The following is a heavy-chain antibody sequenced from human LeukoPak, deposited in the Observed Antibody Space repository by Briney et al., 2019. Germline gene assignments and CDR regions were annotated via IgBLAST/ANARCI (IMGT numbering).Heavy chain of an antibody. CDR3: ARVPYYDSPPPY. Sequence: PGGSLRLSCEVSGFTFSTYWMSWVRQAPGKGLECVANINQDGSGRYYMDSVKGRFTISRDNAKNSLFLQINSLRVEDTAVYYCARVPYYDSPPPYWGQGSLVTVSS. J-gene: IGHJ4*02. D-gene: IGHD3-3*01. CDR1: GFTFSTYW. CDR2: INQDGSGR. V-gene: IGHV3-7*04.